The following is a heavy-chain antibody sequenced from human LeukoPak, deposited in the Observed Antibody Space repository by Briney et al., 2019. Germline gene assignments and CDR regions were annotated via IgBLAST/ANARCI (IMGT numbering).Heavy chain of an antibody. CDR3: AKGGPYYYDSSGYYYFDS. V-gene: IGHV3-23*01. Sequence: GGSLRLSCAASGFTFGNYAMSWVRQGPGKGLEWVSAISGSGTSTYYADSMKGRFTISRDNFKNTLYLEMNSLRAEDTAVYYCAKGGPYYYDSSGYYYFDSWGQGTLVTVSS. D-gene: IGHD3-22*01. CDR2: ISGSGTST. J-gene: IGHJ4*02. CDR1: GFTFGNYA.